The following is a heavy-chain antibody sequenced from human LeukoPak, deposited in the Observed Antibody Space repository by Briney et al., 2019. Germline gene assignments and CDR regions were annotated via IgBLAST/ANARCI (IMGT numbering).Heavy chain of an antibody. V-gene: IGHV3-21*01. CDR3: ARDIVMNSSGWYY. CDR2: ISSSSSYI. D-gene: IGHD6-19*01. Sequence: AGGSLRLSYAASGFTFSSYSMNWVRQAPGKGLEWVSSISSSSSYIYYADSVKGRFTISRDNAKNSLYLQMNSLRAEDTAVYYCARDIVMNSSGWYYWGQGTLVTVSS. CDR1: GFTFSSYS. J-gene: IGHJ4*02.